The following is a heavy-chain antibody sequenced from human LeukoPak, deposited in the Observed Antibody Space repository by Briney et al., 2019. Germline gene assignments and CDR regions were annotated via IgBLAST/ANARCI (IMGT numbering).Heavy chain of an antibody. Sequence: GGSLRLSCAASGFTFSSYWMSWVRQAPGKGLEWVANIKQDGSEKYYVDSVKGRFTISKDNAKNSLYLQMNSLRAEDTAVYYCASLLGRRYFDYWGQGTLVTVSS. CDR3: ASLLGRRYFDY. V-gene: IGHV3-7*01. CDR2: IKQDGSEK. J-gene: IGHJ4*02. CDR1: GFTFSSYW.